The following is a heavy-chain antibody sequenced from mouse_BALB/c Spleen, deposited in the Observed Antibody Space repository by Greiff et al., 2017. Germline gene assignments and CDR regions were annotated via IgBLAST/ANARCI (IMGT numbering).Heavy chain of an antibody. Sequence: EVHLVESGGGLVQPGGSRKLSCAASGFTFSSFGMHWVRQAPEKGLEWVAYISSGSSTIYYADTVKGRFTISRDNPKNTLFLQMTSLRSEDTAMYYCARRGNWDNWYFDVWGAGTTVTVSS. D-gene: IGHD4-1*01. V-gene: IGHV5-17*02. CDR2: ISSGSSTI. CDR3: ARRGNWDNWYFDV. J-gene: IGHJ1*01. CDR1: GFTFSSFG.